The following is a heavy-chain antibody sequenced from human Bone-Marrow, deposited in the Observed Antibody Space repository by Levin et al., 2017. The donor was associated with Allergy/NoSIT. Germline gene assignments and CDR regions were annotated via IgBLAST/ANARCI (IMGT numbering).Heavy chain of an antibody. V-gene: IGHV4-59*01. Sequence: SETLSLTCTVSGGSISSYYWSWIRQPPGKGLEWIGYIYYSGSTNYNPSLNSRVTISVDTSKNQFSLKLSSVTAADTAVYYCARARRCSSTSCPGPYYCYYMDVWGNGTTVTVSS. CDR2: IYYSGST. CDR3: ARARRCSSTSCPGPYYCYYMDV. J-gene: IGHJ6*03. CDR1: GGSISSYY. D-gene: IGHD2-2*01.